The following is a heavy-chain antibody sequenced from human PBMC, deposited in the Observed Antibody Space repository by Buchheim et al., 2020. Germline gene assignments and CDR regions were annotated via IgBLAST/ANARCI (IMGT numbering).Heavy chain of an antibody. J-gene: IGHJ4*02. D-gene: IGHD6-13*01. CDR1: GYSFSNYW. CDR2: IYIGDSDT. V-gene: IGHV5-51*01. CDR3: ARQSAEAGVDY. Sequence: EVHLVQSAAEVKKPGESLKISCKGSGYSFSNYWIGWVRQMPGKGLEWMGVIYIGDSDTRYSPSFQGQVTISADKSVSLAYSQWSSLKASDTATYYCARQSAEAGVDYWGQGTL.